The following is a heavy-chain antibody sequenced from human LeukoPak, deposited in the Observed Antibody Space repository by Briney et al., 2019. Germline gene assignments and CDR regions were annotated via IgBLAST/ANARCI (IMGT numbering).Heavy chain of an antibody. CDR1: GFTFSSYA. CDR3: AKALYRSSTNLLGYYMDV. CDR2: FSGGGGST. Sequence: GGSLRLSCAASGFTFSSYAMSWVRQAPGKGLEWVSGFSGGGGSTYYGDSVKGRFTISRDNSKNTLSLQMNSLRAEDTAVYYCAKALYRSSTNLLGYYMDVWGKGTTVTVSS. D-gene: IGHD6-13*01. J-gene: IGHJ6*03. V-gene: IGHV3-23*01.